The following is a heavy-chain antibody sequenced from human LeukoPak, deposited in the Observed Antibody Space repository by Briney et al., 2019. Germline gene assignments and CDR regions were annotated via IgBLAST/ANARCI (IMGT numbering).Heavy chain of an antibody. CDR2: LYTGGDT. CDR3: AKDYYDSSGY. V-gene: IGHV3-53*01. CDR1: GFTVSAHY. J-gene: IGHJ4*02. Sequence: GGSLRLSCAVSGFTVSAHYMSWVRQAPGKGLECVSFLYTGGDTYYADSVKGRFTISRDNSKNTLYLQMNSLRAEDTAVYYCAKDYYDSSGYWGQGTLVTVSS. D-gene: IGHD3-22*01.